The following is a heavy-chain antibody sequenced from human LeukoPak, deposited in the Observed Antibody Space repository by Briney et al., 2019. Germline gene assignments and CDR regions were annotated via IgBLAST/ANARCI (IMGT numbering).Heavy chain of an antibody. CDR2: IYYSGST. D-gene: IGHD4-17*01. J-gene: IGHJ4*02. Sequence: SETLSLTRTVSGGSISSYYWSWIRQPPGKGLEWIGYIYYSGSTNYNPSLTSRVTISVDTSKNQFSLKLSSVTAADTAVYYCARVGGTTVTTRLFDYWGQGTLVTVSS. CDR3: ARVGGTTVTTRLFDY. V-gene: IGHV4-59*01. CDR1: GGSISSYY.